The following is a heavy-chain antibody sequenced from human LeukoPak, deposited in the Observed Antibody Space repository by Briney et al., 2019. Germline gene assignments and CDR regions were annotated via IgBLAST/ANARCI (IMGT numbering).Heavy chain of an antibody. J-gene: IGHJ3*02. V-gene: IGHV3-7*01. Sequence: PGGSRRLSCGASGFTFSSYWMNWVRQAPGKGLEWVANIKQDGSETGYVDSVEGRFIISRDNAKNSLYLQMNSLRVEDTAVYYCARDGELGSPADAFDIWGQGTMVTVSS. D-gene: IGHD1-26*01. CDR1: GFTFSSYW. CDR3: ARDGELGSPADAFDI. CDR2: IKQDGSET.